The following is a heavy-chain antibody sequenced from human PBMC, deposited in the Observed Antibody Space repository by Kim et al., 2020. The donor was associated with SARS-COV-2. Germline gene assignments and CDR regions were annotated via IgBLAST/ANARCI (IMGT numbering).Heavy chain of an antibody. Sequence: YAESVKGRFTISRDNSKNTLYLQMTSLRAEDTAVYYCAKDPAYCGGDCPWGQGTLVTVSS. D-gene: IGHD2-21*02. V-gene: IGHV3-30*02. CDR3: AKDPAYCGGDCP. J-gene: IGHJ5*02.